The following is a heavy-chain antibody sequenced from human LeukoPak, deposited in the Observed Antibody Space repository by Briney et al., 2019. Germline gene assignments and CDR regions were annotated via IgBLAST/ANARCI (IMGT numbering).Heavy chain of an antibody. Sequence: PGGSLRLSCAASGFTFRNYWMSWVRQAPGTGLEWVANIKQDGSDRNYVTSVRGRFTISRDNAESSLYLQMNSLRAEDTAIYYCTRVGYIDEGIDYWGQGTLVTVSS. V-gene: IGHV3-7*04. CDR1: GFTFRNYW. CDR3: TRVGYIDEGIDY. D-gene: IGHD5-24*01. J-gene: IGHJ4*02. CDR2: IKQDGSDR.